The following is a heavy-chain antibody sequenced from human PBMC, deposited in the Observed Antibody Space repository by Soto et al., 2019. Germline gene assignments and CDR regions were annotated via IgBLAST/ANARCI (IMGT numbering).Heavy chain of an antibody. CDR2: INHSGNN. D-gene: IGHD3-9*01. CDR1: GGSFSTYY. V-gene: IGHV4-34*01. Sequence: SETLSLTCVVSGGSFSTYYYNWIRQSPRKGLEWIGEINHSGNNNYSPSLKSRVTMSLDTSKNQFSLKLTSVTAADTAVYYCARGGSNDWQVAFDIWGQGTMVTVS. J-gene: IGHJ3*02. CDR3: ARGGSNDWQVAFDI.